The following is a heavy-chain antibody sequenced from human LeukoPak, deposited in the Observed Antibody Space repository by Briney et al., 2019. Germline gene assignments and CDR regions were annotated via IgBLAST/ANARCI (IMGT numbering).Heavy chain of an antibody. D-gene: IGHD3-22*01. Sequence: PSETLSLACTVSGASFNGDDQYWNWIRQSPGKGLEWIGSIHPSGMLYNNPSLESRVTMSRDTSKNQFSLNLNSVTAADTAVYFCSRGLDSRKLGYWGQGISVTVSS. J-gene: IGHJ4*02. CDR3: SRGLDSRKLGY. CDR1: GASFNGDDQY. V-gene: IGHV4-31*03. CDR2: IHPSGML.